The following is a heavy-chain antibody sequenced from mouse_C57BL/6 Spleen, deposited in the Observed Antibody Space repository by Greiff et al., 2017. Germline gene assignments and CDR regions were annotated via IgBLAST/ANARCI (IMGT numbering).Heavy chain of an antibody. V-gene: IGHV1-55*01. D-gene: IGHD2-1*01. CDR3: ARRDGNYVYWYFDV. Sequence: QVQLQQPGAELVKPGASVKMSCKASGYTFTSYWITWVKQRPGQGLEWIGDIYPGSGSTNYNEKFKSKATLTVDTSSSTAYMQLSSLTSEDSAVYYCARRDGNYVYWYFDVWGTGTTVTVSS. CDR2: IYPGSGST. CDR1: GYTFTSYW. J-gene: IGHJ1*03.